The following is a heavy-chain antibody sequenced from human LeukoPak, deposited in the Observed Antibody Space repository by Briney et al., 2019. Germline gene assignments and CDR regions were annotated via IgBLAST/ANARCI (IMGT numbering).Heavy chain of an antibody. J-gene: IGHJ4*02. Sequence: PSETLSLTCTVSGGSISSYYWSWIRQPPGKGLEWIGYIYRSESTNTNPSLKSRVTISVDTSENQFSLKLSSVTAADTAVYYCARHSHYYVSGSFYRDYFDYWGQGTLVTVSS. CDR3: ARHSHYYVSGSFYRDYFDY. V-gene: IGHV4-59*08. CDR1: GGSISSYY. CDR2: IYRSEST. D-gene: IGHD3-10*01.